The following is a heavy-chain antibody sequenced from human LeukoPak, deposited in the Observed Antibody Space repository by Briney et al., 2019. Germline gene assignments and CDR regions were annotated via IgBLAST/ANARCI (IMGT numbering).Heavy chain of an antibody. V-gene: IGHV4-4*07. CDR2: IHTSGTT. CDR1: GGSISGYY. CDR3: ARLSGYFFGMDV. Sequence: SETLSLTCTVSGGSISGYYWSWIRQPAGKALEWIGRIHTSGTTNYNPSLKSRVAMSVDTSKSQFSLKLNSVTAADTAVYYCARLSGYFFGMDVWGQGTTVTVSS. J-gene: IGHJ6*02. D-gene: IGHD6-25*01.